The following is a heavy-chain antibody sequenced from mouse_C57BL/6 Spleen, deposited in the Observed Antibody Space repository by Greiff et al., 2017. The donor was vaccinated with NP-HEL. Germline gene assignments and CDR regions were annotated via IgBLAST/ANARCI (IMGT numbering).Heavy chain of an antibody. CDR2: ILAGGGT. V-gene: IGHV2-9-1*01. J-gene: IGHJ2*01. D-gene: IGHD2-5*01. CDR3: ARISNYGDYFDY. CDR1: GFSLTSYA. Sequence: QVQLKESGPGLVSLSQSLSITCTVSGFSLTSYAISWVRQPPGKGLEWLGVILAGGGTHYISALKSRLSISKDNSKSQVFLKMNSLQTDDTARYYCARISNYGDYFDYWGQGTTLTVSS.